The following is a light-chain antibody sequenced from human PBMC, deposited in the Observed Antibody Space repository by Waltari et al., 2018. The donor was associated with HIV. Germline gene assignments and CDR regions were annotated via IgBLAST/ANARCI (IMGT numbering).Light chain of an antibody. Sequence: QSVLTQPPSASGTPGQRVSIPCSGGTSNIAPHPVSWYQQLPGTAPTLLIYRSNLRPSGVPDRFSGSKSGTSASLAISGLRPEDEADYYCVTWDYSLGAVVFGGGTKVTVL. CDR2: RSN. J-gene: IGLJ2*01. CDR1: TSNIAPHP. CDR3: VTWDYSLGAVV. V-gene: IGLV1-47*01.